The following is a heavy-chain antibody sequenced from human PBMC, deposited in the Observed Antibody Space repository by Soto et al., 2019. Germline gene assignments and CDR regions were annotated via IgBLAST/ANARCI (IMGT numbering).Heavy chain of an antibody. V-gene: IGHV3-23*01. J-gene: IGHJ6*02. CDR3: AKRDSGPSFPYYYGMDV. D-gene: IGHD5-12*01. CDR2: ISGSGGST. Sequence: GKVLVWVSAISGSGGSTYYADSVKGRFTISRDNSKNTLYLQMNSLRAEDTAVYYCAKRDSGPSFPYYYGMDVWGQGTTVTVSS.